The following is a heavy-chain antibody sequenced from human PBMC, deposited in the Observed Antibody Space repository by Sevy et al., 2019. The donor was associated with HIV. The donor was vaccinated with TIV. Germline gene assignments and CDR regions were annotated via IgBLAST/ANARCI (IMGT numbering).Heavy chain of an antibody. Sequence: ASVKVSSMVSGYTLSELSMHWVRQAPGKGLEWMGSFDPEDDETIYAQKFQGRVTMTEDTSTDTAYMELNNLRSEDTAVYYCATTKDYYDSSGSPFDYWGQGTLVTVSS. CDR2: FDPEDDET. CDR1: GYTLSELS. CDR3: ATTKDYYDSSGSPFDY. V-gene: IGHV1-24*01. J-gene: IGHJ4*02. D-gene: IGHD3-22*01.